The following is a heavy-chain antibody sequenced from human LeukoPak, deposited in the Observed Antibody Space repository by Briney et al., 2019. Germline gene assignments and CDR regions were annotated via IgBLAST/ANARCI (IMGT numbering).Heavy chain of an antibody. J-gene: IGHJ1*01. Sequence: SETLSLTCTVSGGSISSYYWSWIRQPPGKGLEWIGYIYYSGSTNYNPSLKSRVTISVDTSKNQFSLKLSSVTAADTAVYYCANLIYYDSSGPGYFQHWGQGTLVTVSS. CDR3: ANLIYYDSSGPGYFQH. CDR1: GGSISSYY. CDR2: IYYSGST. V-gene: IGHV4-59*08. D-gene: IGHD3-22*01.